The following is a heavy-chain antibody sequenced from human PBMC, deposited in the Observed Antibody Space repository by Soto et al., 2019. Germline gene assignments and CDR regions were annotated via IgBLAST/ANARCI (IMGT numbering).Heavy chain of an antibody. CDR3: ARAANVERRSVPLWFPGAKRRGASSSSFDY. V-gene: IGHV4-59*01. Sequence: QVQLQESGPGLVKPSETLSLSCIVSGVSISTYSWTWIRQPPGKGLEWIGYMSGTGYTYYHPSLTGRPCISPATSKHQASLRLSSVMAADMGTYSCARAANVERRSVPLWFPGAKRRGASSSSFDYWGQATLVFVSS. CDR1: GVSISTYS. CDR2: MSGTGYT. J-gene: IGHJ4*02. D-gene: IGHD1-1*01.